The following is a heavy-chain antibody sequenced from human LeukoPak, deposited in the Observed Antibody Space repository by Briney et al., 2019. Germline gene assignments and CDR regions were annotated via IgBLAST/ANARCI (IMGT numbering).Heavy chain of an antibody. CDR3: ARLDISTTWYAFDY. J-gene: IGHJ4*02. Sequence: SQTLSLTCTVSGGSISSGSYHWSWIRQPAGKGLEWIGRIYTSGSTNYNPSLKSRVTISVDTSNSHFSLKLRSVIAADTAVYYCARLDISTTWYAFDYWGQGTLVTVSS. CDR2: IYTSGST. V-gene: IGHV4-61*02. D-gene: IGHD5-12*01. CDR1: GGSISSGSYH.